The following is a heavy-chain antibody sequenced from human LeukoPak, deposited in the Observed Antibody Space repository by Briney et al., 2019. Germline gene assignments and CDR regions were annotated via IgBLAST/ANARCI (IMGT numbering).Heavy chain of an antibody. CDR1: GGSISSYY. CDR2: IYTSGST. D-gene: IGHD3-10*01. Sequence: SETLSLTCTVSGGSISSYYWSWIRQPAGKGLEWIGRIYTSGSTNYNPSLKNRVTISVDTSKNQFSLKLSSVTAADTAVYYCARARGSGSYYNPSYNWFDPWGQGTLVTVSS. CDR3: ARARGSGSYYNPSYNWFDP. J-gene: IGHJ5*02. V-gene: IGHV4-4*07.